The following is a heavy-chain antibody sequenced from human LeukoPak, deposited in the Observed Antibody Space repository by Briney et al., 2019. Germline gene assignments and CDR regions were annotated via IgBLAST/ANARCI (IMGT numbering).Heavy chain of an antibody. CDR3: ASDGGPYGDYGGGFDY. D-gene: IGHD4-17*01. CDR2: IYYSGST. J-gene: IGHJ4*02. Sequence: SETLSLTCTVSGGSISSSSYYWGWIRQPPGKGLEWIGSIYYSGSTYYNPSLKSRVTISVDTSKNQFSLKLSSVTAADTAVYYCASDGGPYGDYGGGFDYWGQGTLVTVSS. CDR1: GGSISSSSYY. V-gene: IGHV4-39*07.